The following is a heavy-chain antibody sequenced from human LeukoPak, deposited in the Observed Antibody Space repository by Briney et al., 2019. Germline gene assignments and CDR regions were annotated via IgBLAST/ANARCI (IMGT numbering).Heavy chain of an antibody. V-gene: IGHV1-2*02. Sequence: VASVKVSCKASGYTFTGYYMHGVRQAPGQGLEWMGWINPNSGGTNYAQKFQGRVTMTRDTSISTAYMELSRLRSDDTAVYYCARDPRPMITFGGVIVRRDGWFDPWGQGTLVTVSS. D-gene: IGHD3-16*02. CDR1: GYTFTGYY. J-gene: IGHJ5*02. CDR3: ARDPRPMITFGGVIVRRDGWFDP. CDR2: INPNSGGT.